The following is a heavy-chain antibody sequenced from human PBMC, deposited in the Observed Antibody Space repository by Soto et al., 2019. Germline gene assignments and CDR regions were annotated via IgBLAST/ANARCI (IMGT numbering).Heavy chain of an antibody. J-gene: IGHJ3*01. CDR3: ASRKITTDAFDF. CDR2: IYSGDSDT. CDR1: GYNFISQW. V-gene: IGHV5-51*01. Sequence: EVLLVQSGAEVKKPGESLKISCEGFGYNFISQWIGWVRQMPGKGLEWVGVIYSGDSDTRYNPSFQGQVTISADKSISTAYLQWSSLKASDTAMYYCASRKITTDAFDFWGQGTMVTVSS. D-gene: IGHD1-1*01.